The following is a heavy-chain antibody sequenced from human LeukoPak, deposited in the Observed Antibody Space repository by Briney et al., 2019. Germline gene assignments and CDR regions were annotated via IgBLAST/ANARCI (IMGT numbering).Heavy chain of an antibody. J-gene: IGHJ4*02. CDR1: GFTFSNYG. CDR2: ISYDGSNK. V-gene: IGHV3-30*03. CDR3: ARARAVTTMRLDFDY. D-gene: IGHD4-17*01. Sequence: GGSLRLSCAASGFTFSNYGMHWVRQAPGKGLEWVAVISYDGSNKYYADSVKGRFTISRDNSKNTLYLQMNSLRAEDTAVYYCARARAVTTMRLDFDYWGQGTLVTVSS.